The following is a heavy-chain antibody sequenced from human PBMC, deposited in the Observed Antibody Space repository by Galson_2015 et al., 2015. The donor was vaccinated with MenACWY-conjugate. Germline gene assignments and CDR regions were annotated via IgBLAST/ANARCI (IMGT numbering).Heavy chain of an antibody. J-gene: IGHJ6*02. Sequence: SLRLSCAASGLTFSSNAMNWVRQAPGKGLEWVSGIGTGGGTYYADSVKGRFTISRGNSKNMVYLQMNGLRAEDTAIYYCAKFKYSTCWSNTHGMDVWGQGTTVTVSS. D-gene: IGHD2-2*01. CDR3: AKFKYSTCWSNTHGMDV. CDR1: GLTFSSNA. CDR2: IGTGGGT. V-gene: IGHV3-23*01.